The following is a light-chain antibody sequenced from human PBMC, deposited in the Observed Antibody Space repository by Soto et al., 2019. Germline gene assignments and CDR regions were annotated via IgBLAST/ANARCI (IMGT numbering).Light chain of an antibody. J-gene: IGKJ1*01. CDR3: QQTYSVPGT. V-gene: IGKV1-39*01. Sequence: DIQMTQYPSSLFASVGHRVTITCRASQTVSKYVNWYQHTVGKAPRLLIFDSSNLRSGVPSRFSGSGSGTHFTFTISSLQPEDFASYYCQQTYSVPGTFGQGTKVEIK. CDR1: QTVSKY. CDR2: DSS.